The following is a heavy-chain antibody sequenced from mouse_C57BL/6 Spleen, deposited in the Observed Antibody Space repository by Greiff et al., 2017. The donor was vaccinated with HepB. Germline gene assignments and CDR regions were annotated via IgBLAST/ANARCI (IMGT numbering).Heavy chain of an antibody. CDR3: ARNGYYSYFDY. V-gene: IGHV1-22*01. J-gene: IGHJ2*01. Sequence: EVQRVESGPELVKPGASVKMSCKASGYTFTDYNMHWVKQSHGKSLEWIGYINPNNGGTSYNQKFKGKATLTVNKSSSTAYMELRSLTSEDSAVYYCARNGYYSYFDYWGQGTTLTVSS. CDR1: GYTFTDYN. CDR2: INPNNGGT. D-gene: IGHD2-3*01.